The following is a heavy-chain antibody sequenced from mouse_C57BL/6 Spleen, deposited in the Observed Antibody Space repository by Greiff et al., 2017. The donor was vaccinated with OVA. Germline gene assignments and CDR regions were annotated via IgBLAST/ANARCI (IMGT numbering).Heavy chain of an antibody. V-gene: IGHV1-39*01. J-gene: IGHJ4*01. CDR2: INPNYGTT. Sequence: EVQLQQSGPELVKPGASVKISCKASGYSFTDYNMNWVKQSNGKSLEWIGVINPNYGTTSYNQKFKGKATLTVDQSSSKAYMRLNSLTSEDSAVYYCAFTTGFPYYAMDYWGQGTSVTVSS. CDR3: AFTTGFPYYAMDY. D-gene: IGHD1-1*01. CDR1: GYSFTDYN.